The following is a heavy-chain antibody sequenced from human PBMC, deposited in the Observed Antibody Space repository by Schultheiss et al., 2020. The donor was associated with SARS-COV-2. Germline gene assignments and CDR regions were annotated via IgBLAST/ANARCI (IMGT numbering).Heavy chain of an antibody. V-gene: IGHV4-39*07. J-gene: IGHJ6*02. Sequence: SQTLSLTCPVSGGSISSSSYYWGWIRQPPGKGLEWIGSIYYSGSTYYNPSLKSRVTISVDTSKNQFSLKLSSVTAADTAVYYCARDRRRSGYDSRVQTSYYGMDVWGQGTTVTVSS. CDR1: GGSISSSSYY. CDR2: IYYSGST. CDR3: ARDRRRSGYDSRVQTSYYGMDV. D-gene: IGHD5-12*01.